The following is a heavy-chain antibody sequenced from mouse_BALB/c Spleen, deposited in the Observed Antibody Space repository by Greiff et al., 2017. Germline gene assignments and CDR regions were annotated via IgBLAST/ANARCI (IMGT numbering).Heavy chain of an antibody. J-gene: IGHJ2*01. D-gene: IGHD2-4*01. V-gene: IGHV2-2*02. CDR3: ASLDYGFDY. CDR2: IWSGGST. Sequence: VQGVESGPGLVQPSQSLSITCTVSGFSLTSYGVHWVRQSPGKGLEWLGVIWSGGSTDYNAAFISRLSISKDNSKSQVFFKMNSLQANDTAIYYCASLDYGFDYWGQGTTLTVSS. CDR1: GFSLTSYG.